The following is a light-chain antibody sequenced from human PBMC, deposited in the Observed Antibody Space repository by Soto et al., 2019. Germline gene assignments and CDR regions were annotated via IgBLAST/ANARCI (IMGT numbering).Light chain of an antibody. CDR1: QSVLYSANNKNY. J-gene: IGKJ1*01. V-gene: IGKV4-1*01. CDR2: WAS. Sequence: DIVMTQSPDSLAVSLGERATINCKSSQSVLYSANNKNYLSWFQQKPGQPPKLLIYWASIRESGVPDRFSGSGSGTDFTLTISSLQAEDVAVYYCQHYFANDWTFGQGTRVEVK. CDR3: QHYFANDWT.